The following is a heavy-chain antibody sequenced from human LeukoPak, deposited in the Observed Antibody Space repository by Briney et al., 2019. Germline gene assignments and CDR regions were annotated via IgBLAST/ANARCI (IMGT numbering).Heavy chain of an antibody. CDR1: GYTFSSYD. Sequence: ASVKVSCKASGYTFSSYDITWVRQAPGQGLEWIGWVSAYNGNTNYSQKLQGRVTMTTDTSTTTAYMEVRSLRSDDTAVYYSARDRSSHYSAGSHFYYGIGDYWGQGTLVTVSS. J-gene: IGHJ4*02. CDR3: ARDRSSHYSAGSHFYYGIGDY. D-gene: IGHD3-22*01. V-gene: IGHV1-18*01. CDR2: VSAYNGNT.